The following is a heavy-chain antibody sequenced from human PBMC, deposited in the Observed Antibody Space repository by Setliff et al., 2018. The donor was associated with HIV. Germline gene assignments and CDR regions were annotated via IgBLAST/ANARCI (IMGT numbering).Heavy chain of an antibody. CDR3: ARVSELLAYYMDV. D-gene: IGHD1-26*01. Sequence: PGGSLRLSCAASGFTFSSYGMHWVRQAPGKGLEWVSSISSRSSTIYYADSVKGRFAISRDNARSALYLQMNSLRAEDTAVYYCARVSELLAYYMDVWGKGTTVTVSS. V-gene: IGHV3-48*01. CDR2: ISSRSSTI. CDR1: GFTFSSYG. J-gene: IGHJ6*03.